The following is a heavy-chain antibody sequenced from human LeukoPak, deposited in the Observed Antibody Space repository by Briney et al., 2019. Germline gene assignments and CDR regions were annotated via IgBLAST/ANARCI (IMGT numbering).Heavy chain of an antibody. D-gene: IGHD4-17*01. CDR3: AKDLPHDYGDYGNGMDV. CDR2: ISGSGGST. Sequence: GGSLRLSCAASGFTFSSYAMSWVRQPPGKGLEWVSAISGSGGSTYYADSVKGRFTISRDNSKNTLYLQMNSLRAEDTAVYYCAKDLPHDYGDYGNGMDVWGQGTTVTVSS. J-gene: IGHJ6*02. CDR1: GFTFSSYA. V-gene: IGHV3-23*01.